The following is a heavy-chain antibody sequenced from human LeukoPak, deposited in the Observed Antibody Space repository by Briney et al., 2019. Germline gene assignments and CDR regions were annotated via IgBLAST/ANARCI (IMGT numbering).Heavy chain of an antibody. J-gene: IGHJ6*02. CDR2: MFYTGST. Sequence: PSETLSLTCGVTGGSISCDYWVCLRQPPGKGLDWIGYMFYTGSTNYNPSLKSRVTISLATSKKQFSLKPSSVTAADTAVYYCGSVSVVYGMDVWGRGTTVTVSS. V-gene: IGHV4-59*01. CDR1: GGSISCDY. D-gene: IGHD2/OR15-2a*01. CDR3: GSVSVVYGMDV.